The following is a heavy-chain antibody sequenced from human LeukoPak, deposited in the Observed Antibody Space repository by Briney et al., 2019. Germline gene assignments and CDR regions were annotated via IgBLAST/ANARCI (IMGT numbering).Heavy chain of an antibody. Sequence: GGSLRLSCAASGFTFSSYGMHWVRQAPGKGLEWVSLISGDGGTTYYADSVKGRFTISRDNSKNSLYLQMNSLRTEDTALYYCAKDIGGFSYAADYWGQGTLVTVSS. CDR1: GFTFSSYG. V-gene: IGHV3-43*02. CDR3: AKDIGGFSYAADY. D-gene: IGHD5-18*01. J-gene: IGHJ4*02. CDR2: ISGDGGTT.